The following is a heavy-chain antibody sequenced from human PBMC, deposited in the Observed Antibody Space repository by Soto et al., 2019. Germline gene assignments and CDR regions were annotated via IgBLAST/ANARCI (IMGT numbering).Heavy chain of an antibody. CDR3: AKDPGITMVRGGNWLDP. D-gene: IGHD3-10*01. V-gene: IGHV3-23*01. J-gene: IGHJ5*02. Sequence: PGGSLRLSCAASGFTFSSYAMSWVRQAPGKGLEWVSAISGSGGSTYYADSVKGRFTISRDNSKNTLYLQMNSLRAEDTAVYYCAKDPGITMVRGGNWLDPWGQGTLVTVSS. CDR1: GFTFSSYA. CDR2: ISGSGGST.